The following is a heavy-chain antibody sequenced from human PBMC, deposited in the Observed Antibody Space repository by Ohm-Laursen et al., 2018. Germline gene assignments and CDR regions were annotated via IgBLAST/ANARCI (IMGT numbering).Heavy chain of an antibody. Sequence: SSLRLSCSASGFTFEDYAMHWVRQAPGKGLEWVSGISWNSGSIGYADSVKGRFTISRDNAKNSLYLQMNSLRAEDTALYYCAKDRVGATRGAFDIWGQGTMVTVSS. V-gene: IGHV3-9*01. CDR3: AKDRVGATRGAFDI. CDR2: ISWNSGSI. CDR1: GFTFEDYA. J-gene: IGHJ3*02. D-gene: IGHD1-26*01.